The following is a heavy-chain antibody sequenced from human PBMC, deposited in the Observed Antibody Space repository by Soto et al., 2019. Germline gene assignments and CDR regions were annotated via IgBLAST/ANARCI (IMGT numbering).Heavy chain of an antibody. CDR3: ARFYVDYVWGQGAAGAFDI. CDR1: GYTFTSYD. V-gene: IGHV1-8*01. CDR2: MNPNSGNT. D-gene: IGHD3-16*01. J-gene: IGHJ3*02. Sequence: GASVKVSCKASGYTFTSYDINWVRQATGQGIEWMGWMNPNSGNTGYAQKFQGRVTMTRNTSISTAYMELSSLRYEDTAVYYCARFYVDYVWGQGAAGAFDIWG.